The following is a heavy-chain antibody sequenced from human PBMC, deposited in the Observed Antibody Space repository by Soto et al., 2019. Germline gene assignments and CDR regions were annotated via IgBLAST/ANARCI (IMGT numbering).Heavy chain of an antibody. D-gene: IGHD1-26*01. CDR3: AREVFSGSYLSD. Sequence: QVQLVQSGAEVKKPGSSVKVSCKASGGTLNRNAISWVRQAPGQGFEWMGGIVPMSGTTKYAPKIQGRVTITGDESTSTAYMEVNNLRSDDTAVYYCAREVFSGSYLSDWGQGNLFTVSS. V-gene: IGHV1-69*01. J-gene: IGHJ4*02. CDR1: GGTLNRNA. CDR2: IVPMSGTT.